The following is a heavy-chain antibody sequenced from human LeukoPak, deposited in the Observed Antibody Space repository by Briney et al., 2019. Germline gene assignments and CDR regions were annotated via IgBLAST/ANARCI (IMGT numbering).Heavy chain of an antibody. CDR1: GGSITSYY. CDR3: AGIEMATTQDYYYYMDV. V-gene: IGHV4-59*08. D-gene: IGHD5-24*01. CDR2: IYYSGST. J-gene: IGHJ6*03. Sequence: PSETLSLTCTVSGGSITSYYWSWIRQPPGKGLEWIGYIYYSGSTNYNPSLNSRVTISIDTSKNQFSLKLSSVTAADTAVYYCAGIEMATTQDYYYYMDVWGKGTTVTVSS.